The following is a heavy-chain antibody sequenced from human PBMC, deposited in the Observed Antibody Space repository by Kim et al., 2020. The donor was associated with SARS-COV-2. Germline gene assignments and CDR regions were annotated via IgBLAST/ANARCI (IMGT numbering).Heavy chain of an antibody. CDR2: IKQDGSEK. Sequence: GGSLRLSCAASGFTFSSYWMSWVRQAPGKGLEWVANIKQDGSEKYYVDSVKGRFTISRDNAKNSLYLQMNSLRAEDTAVYYCASTNCSGGSCYSPHFDYWGQGTLVTVSS. D-gene: IGHD2-15*01. CDR1: GFTFSSYW. V-gene: IGHV3-7*03. J-gene: IGHJ4*02. CDR3: ASTNCSGGSCYSPHFDY.